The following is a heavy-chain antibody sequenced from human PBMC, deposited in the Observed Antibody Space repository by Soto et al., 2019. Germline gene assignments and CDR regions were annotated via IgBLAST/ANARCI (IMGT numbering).Heavy chain of an antibody. CDR2: ISYDGSNK. CDR1: GFTFSSYA. CDR3: ARDSLVPSIAEAGTWFDP. V-gene: IGHV3-30-3*01. J-gene: IGHJ5*02. D-gene: IGHD6-13*01. Sequence: GSLRLSCAASGFTFSSYAMHWVRQAPGKGLEWVAVISYDGSNKYYADSVKGRFTISRDNSKNTLYLQMNSLRAEDTAVYYCARDSLVPSIAEAGTWFDPWGQGTLVTVS.